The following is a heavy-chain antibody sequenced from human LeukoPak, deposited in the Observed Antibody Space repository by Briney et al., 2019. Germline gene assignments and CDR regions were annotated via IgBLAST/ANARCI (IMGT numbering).Heavy chain of an antibody. CDR2: ISHSGTTI. CDR1: GFIFSNYE. Sequence: GGSLRLSCASSGFIFSNYEMNWVRQAPGKGLEWISYISHSGTTIYYADSVKGRFTIYRDNGKNSLYLQMNSLRAEDTAVYYCARDRNAYYDSSGFYSYWGQGTLVTVSS. D-gene: IGHD3-22*01. V-gene: IGHV3-48*03. CDR3: ARDRNAYYDSSGFYSY. J-gene: IGHJ4*02.